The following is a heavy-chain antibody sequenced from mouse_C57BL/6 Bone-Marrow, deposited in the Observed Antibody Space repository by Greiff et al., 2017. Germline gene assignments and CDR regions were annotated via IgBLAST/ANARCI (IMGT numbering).Heavy chain of an antibody. CDR2: IDPEDGEI. V-gene: IGHV14-2*01. J-gene: IGHJ2*01. D-gene: IGHD1-1*01. CDR1: GFNIKDYF. Sequence: EVKLQESGAELVKPGASVKLSCTASGFNIKDYFIHWVTQRTEQGLEWIGRIDPEDGEIKYAPKFQDKATITADTSSNTAYLQLSSLTSEDTAVYYCTRSLIYYGTNYWGQGTTLTVSS. CDR3: TRSLIYYGTNY.